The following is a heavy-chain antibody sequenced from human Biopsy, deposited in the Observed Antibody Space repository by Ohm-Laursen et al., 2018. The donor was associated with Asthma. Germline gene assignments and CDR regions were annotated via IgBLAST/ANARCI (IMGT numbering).Heavy chain of an antibody. CDR3: ARGSSSRLSQWELLVSGGKRAHSYYGMDV. Sequence: SETLSLTCSVSGAAISRGGYYWSWIRQPPGKGLEWIGDTHHSGYTNYNPSLSSRLTLSVDTSKNQFSLRLTSVTAADTAVYYCARGSSSRLSQWELLVSGGKRAHSYYGMDVWGQGTAVTVSS. J-gene: IGHJ6*02. CDR1: GAAISRGGYY. V-gene: IGHV4-61*08. CDR2: THHSGYT. D-gene: IGHD1-26*01.